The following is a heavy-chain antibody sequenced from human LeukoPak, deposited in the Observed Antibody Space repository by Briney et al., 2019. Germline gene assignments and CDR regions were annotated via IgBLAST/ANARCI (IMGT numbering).Heavy chain of an antibody. Sequence: ASVKVSCKASGYTFTSYYIHWVRQAPGQGLKWMGIINPSGGSTSYAQKFQGRVTMTRDTSTSTVYMELSSLRSEDTAMYYCARDDLSYSSSSKYYFDYWGQGTLVTVSS. CDR3: ARDDLSYSSSSKYYFDY. CDR1: GYTFTSYY. CDR2: INPSGGST. J-gene: IGHJ4*02. V-gene: IGHV1-46*01. D-gene: IGHD6-6*01.